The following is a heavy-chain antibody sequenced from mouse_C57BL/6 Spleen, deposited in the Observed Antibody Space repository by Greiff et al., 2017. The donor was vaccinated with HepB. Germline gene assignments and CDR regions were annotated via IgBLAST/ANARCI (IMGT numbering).Heavy chain of an antibody. J-gene: IGHJ4*01. V-gene: IGHV1-82*01. CDR2: IYPGDGDT. D-gene: IGHD1-1*01. CDR3: ARYGLDYYGSSGAMDY. CDR1: GYAFSSSW. Sequence: VQLQQSGPELVKPGASVKISCKASGYAFSSSWMNWVKQRPGKGLEWIGRIYPGDGDTNYNGKFKGKATLTADKSSSTAYMQLSSLTSEDSAVYFCARYGLDYYGSSGAMDYWGQGTSVTVSS.